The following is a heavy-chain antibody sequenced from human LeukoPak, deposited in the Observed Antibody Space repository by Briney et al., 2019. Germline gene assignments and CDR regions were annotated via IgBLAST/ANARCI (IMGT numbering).Heavy chain of an antibody. CDR2: IYHSGST. CDR1: GYSISSGYY. Sequence: SETLSLTCTVSGYSISSGYYWGWIRQPPGKGLEWIGSIYHSGSTYYNPSLKSQVTISVDTSKNQFSLKLSSVTAADTAVYYCARDLEVTTVVTPAWYFDYWGQGTLVTVSS. V-gene: IGHV4-38-2*02. J-gene: IGHJ4*02. CDR3: ARDLEVTTVVTPAWYFDY. D-gene: IGHD4-23*01.